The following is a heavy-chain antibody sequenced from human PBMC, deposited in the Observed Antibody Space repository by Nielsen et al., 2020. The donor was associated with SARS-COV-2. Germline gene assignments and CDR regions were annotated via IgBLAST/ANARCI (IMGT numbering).Heavy chain of an antibody. D-gene: IGHD2-2*01. CDR3: ARYASEYYYYYYMDV. Sequence: GESLKISCKGSGYSFTSHWITWVRQMPGKGLEWNGRIDPSDSYVDYRPSFQGHVAISADKSISTAYLQWSSLKASDTAMYYCARYASEYYYYYYMDVWGTGTTVTVPS. CDR1: GYSFTSHW. CDR2: IDPSDSYV. J-gene: IGHJ6*03. V-gene: IGHV5-10-1*01.